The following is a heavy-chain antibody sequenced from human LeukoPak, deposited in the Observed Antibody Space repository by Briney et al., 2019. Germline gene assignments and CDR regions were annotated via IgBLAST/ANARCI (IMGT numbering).Heavy chain of an antibody. V-gene: IGHV4-34*01. CDR3: TRTFYYDSSGSDY. D-gene: IGHD3-22*01. CDR1: GGSFSGYY. CDR2: INHSRST. Sequence: SEALSLTCAVYGGSFSGYYWSWVRQPPGKGVEWIGEINHSRSTDYNPYLKSRVTISVDTSRNQFSLKLSSVTAADTAVYYCTRTFYYDSSGSDYWGQGTLVTVSS. J-gene: IGHJ4*02.